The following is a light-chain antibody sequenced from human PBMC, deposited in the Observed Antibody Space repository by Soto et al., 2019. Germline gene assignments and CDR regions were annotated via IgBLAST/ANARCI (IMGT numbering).Light chain of an antibody. CDR2: GAS. J-gene: IGKJ1*01. Sequence: EIVLTQSPGTLSLSPGERATLSCRASQSVSSSYLAWYQQKPGQAPRLLIYGASSRATGIPDRFSGSGSGTDFTLTISRLEPEDCALYFCQQYGDSPWTFGQGNKVEIK. CDR1: QSVSSSY. V-gene: IGKV3-20*01. CDR3: QQYGDSPWT.